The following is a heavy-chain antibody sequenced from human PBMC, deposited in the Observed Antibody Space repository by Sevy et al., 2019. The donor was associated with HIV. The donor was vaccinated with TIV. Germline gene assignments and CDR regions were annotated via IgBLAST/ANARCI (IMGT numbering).Heavy chain of an antibody. D-gene: IGHD3-22*01. Sequence: GGSLRLSCVASGFTFRSYTMKWVRQAPGKGLECVSSISSSGSYIYYADSVKGRFTISRDDAKNSLYLQMNTLRAEDAALYYCARVRPYDTRDLDYWGQGTLVTVSS. CDR2: ISSSGSYI. V-gene: IGHV3-21*01. J-gene: IGHJ4*02. CDR3: ARVRPYDTRDLDY. CDR1: GFTFRSYT.